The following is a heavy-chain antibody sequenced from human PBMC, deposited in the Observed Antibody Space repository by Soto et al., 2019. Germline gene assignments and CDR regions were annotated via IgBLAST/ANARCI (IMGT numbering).Heavy chain of an antibody. J-gene: IGHJ4*02. V-gene: IGHV3-7*01. Sequence: PGGSLRLSCAASGFTLSSFWITWVRQSPGTGLEWVANIDQDGSEKYYVDSVKGRFTISRDNAKNSLYLQMNSLRAEDTAVYYCARGRSRLDYWGQGTLVTVSS. CDR2: IDQDGSEK. CDR3: ARGRSRLDY. CDR1: GFTLSSFW.